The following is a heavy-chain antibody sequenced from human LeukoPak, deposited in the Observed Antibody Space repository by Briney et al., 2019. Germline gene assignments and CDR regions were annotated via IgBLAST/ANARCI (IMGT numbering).Heavy chain of an antibody. CDR3: ARDLREHGVFDI. V-gene: IGHV3-53*01. Sequence: ETLSLTCTVSGGSINSYYWNWIRQPPGKGQEWVSEIYKDGNTYYAASVKGRFSISRDKSKNTVYFQMNSLRAEDTAIYFCARDLREHGVFDIWGQGTMVTVSS. D-gene: IGHD1-26*01. CDR1: GGSINSYY. J-gene: IGHJ3*02. CDR2: IYKDGNT.